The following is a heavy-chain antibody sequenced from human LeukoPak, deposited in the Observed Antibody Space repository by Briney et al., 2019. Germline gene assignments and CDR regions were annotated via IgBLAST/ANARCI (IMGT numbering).Heavy chain of an antibody. V-gene: IGHV4-30-4*08. CDR3: ARMGDSSGLFDY. J-gene: IGHJ4*02. Sequence: PSQTLSLTCTVSGGSFSSGDYYWSWIRQPPGKGLEWIGYIYYSGSTYYNPSLKSRVTISVDTSKNQFSLKLSSVTAADTAVYYCARMGDSSGLFDYWGQGTLVTVSS. D-gene: IGHD3-22*01. CDR1: GGSFSSGDYY. CDR2: IYYSGST.